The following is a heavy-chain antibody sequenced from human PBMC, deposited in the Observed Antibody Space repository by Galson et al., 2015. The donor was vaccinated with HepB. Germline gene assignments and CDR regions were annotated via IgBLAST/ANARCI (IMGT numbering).Heavy chain of an antibody. V-gene: IGHV3-30*03. J-gene: IGHJ6*02. D-gene: IGHD2-2*03. CDR1: GFTFSKFG. CDR2: ISSDGGKR. CDR3: ARGLSIGYCSGTSCYAGYGMGV. Sequence: SLRLSCAASGFTFSKFGMHWVRQAPGKGLEWVTVISSDGGKRYYADSVKGRFTISGDNSKNTLNLQMNSLRVEDTAVYYCARGLSIGYCSGTSCYAGYGMGVWGQGTSVTVSS.